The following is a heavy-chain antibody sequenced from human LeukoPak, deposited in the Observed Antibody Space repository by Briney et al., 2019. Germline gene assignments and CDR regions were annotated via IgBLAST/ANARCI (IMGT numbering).Heavy chain of an antibody. D-gene: IGHD3-10*01. CDR3: ARVRYYGSGEEIDP. Sequence: SETLSLTCTVPGGSISSGGYFWSWIRQNPGKGLEWLGYIYHGGNTYYNPSLKGRVTISVDTSNNQFSLTLSSVTAADTAMYYCARVRYYGSGEEIDPWGQGTLVTVSS. CDR2: IYHGGNT. CDR1: GGSISSGGYF. J-gene: IGHJ5*02. V-gene: IGHV4-31*03.